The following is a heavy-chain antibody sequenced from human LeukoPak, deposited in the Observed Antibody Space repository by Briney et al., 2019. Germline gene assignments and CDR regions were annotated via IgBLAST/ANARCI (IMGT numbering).Heavy chain of an antibody. CDR1: GYTFSSCG. D-gene: IGHD2-2*01. J-gene: IGHJ3*02. Sequence: QPGGSLRLSCAASGYTFSSCGMNWVRQAPGKGLEWVSYISSSSSTIYYADSVKGRFTISRDNAKNSLYLQMNSLRAEDTAVYYCARIAPENDSFDIWGQGTMVSVSS. CDR3: ARIAPENDSFDI. V-gene: IGHV3-48*04. CDR2: ISSSSSTI.